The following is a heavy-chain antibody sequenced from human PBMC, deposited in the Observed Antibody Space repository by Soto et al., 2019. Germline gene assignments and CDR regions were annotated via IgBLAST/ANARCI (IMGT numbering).Heavy chain of an antibody. J-gene: IGHJ3*02. V-gene: IGHV3-30*03. Sequence: QVQLVESGGGVVQPGRSLRLSCAASGFTFSRYGMHLVRQAPGKGLEWVAVISHDGGEKIYTDSVKGRFTISRDNSKHTLYLQMNSLVAEDTAIYSCATLSMNRDYYDLWSGYNAFDIWGQGTMVTVS. CDR2: ISHDGGEK. CDR1: GFTFSRYG. D-gene: IGHD3-3*01. CDR3: ATLSMNRDYYDLWSGYNAFDI.